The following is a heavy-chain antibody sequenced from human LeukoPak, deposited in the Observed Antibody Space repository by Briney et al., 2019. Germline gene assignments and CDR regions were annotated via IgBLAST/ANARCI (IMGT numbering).Heavy chain of an antibody. CDR1: GGSLSSGTYY. D-gene: IGHD2-2*01. CDR2: TYSNGST. CDR3: ARGRIGYCGSTSCPGTFDI. Sequence: SETLSLTCTVSGGSLSSGTYYWSWIRQPAGEGLEWIGRTYSNGSTNYNPSLKSRVTISVDTSKNQFSLKLSSMTTADTAVYYCARGRIGYCGSTSCPGTFDIWGQGTMVTVSS. J-gene: IGHJ3*02. V-gene: IGHV4-61*02.